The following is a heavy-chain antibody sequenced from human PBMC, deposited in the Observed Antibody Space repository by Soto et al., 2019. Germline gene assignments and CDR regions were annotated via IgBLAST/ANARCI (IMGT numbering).Heavy chain of an antibody. J-gene: IGHJ5*02. CDR1: GGTISSGDYY. CDR2: IYYSGST. CDR3: ARARIDPITMIVHSFDP. V-gene: IGHV4-30-4*01. Sequence: SETLSLTCTVSGGTISSGDYYWSWIRQQPGKGLEWIGYIYYSGSTYYNPSLKSRVTISVDASKNQFSLKLSSVTAADTAVYYCARARIDPITMIVHSFDPWGQGTLVTVSS. D-gene: IGHD3-22*01.